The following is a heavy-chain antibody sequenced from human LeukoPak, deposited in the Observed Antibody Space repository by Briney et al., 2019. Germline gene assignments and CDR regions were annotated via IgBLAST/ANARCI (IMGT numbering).Heavy chain of an antibody. V-gene: IGHV4-39*01. D-gene: IGHD3-3*01. J-gene: IGHJ4*02. CDR3: QSRFLEWLLDY. CDR2: IYYSGST. Sequence: SETLSLTCTVSGGSINSNNYFWGWIRQPPGKGLEWIGSIYYSGSTYYNPSLKSRVTISVDTSKNQFSLRLSSVTAADTAMYYCQSRFLEWLLDYWGQGTLVSVSS. CDR1: GGSINSNNYF.